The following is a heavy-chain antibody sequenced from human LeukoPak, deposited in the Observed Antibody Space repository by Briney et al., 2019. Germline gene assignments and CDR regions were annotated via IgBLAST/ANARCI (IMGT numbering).Heavy chain of an antibody. V-gene: IGHV1-69*13. CDR3: ARLFRRIESHYYYYYMDV. D-gene: IGHD2-21*01. CDR1: GGTFSSYA. CDR2: IIPIFGTA. Sequence: SVKVTCKASGGTFSSYAISWVRQAPGQGLEWMGGIIPIFGTANYAQKFQGRVTITADESTSTAYMELSSLRSEDTAVYYCARLFRRIESHYYYYYMDVWGKGTTVTVSS. J-gene: IGHJ6*03.